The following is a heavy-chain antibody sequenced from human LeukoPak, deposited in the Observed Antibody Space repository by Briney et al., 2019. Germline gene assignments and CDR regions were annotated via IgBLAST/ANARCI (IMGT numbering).Heavy chain of an antibody. CDR2: INHRGST. J-gene: IGHJ5*02. V-gene: IGHV4-34*08. D-gene: IGHD3-10*01. CDR3: AKSLYGSGSYYNWFDP. Sequence: GTLRLSCAASGFTFSSYGMSWIRQSPGKGPEWIGEINHRGSTNYNPSLKRRVTISLDTSKNQFSLKLSSVTAADTAVYYCAKSLYGSGSYYNWFDPWGQGTLVTVSS. CDR1: GFTFSSYG.